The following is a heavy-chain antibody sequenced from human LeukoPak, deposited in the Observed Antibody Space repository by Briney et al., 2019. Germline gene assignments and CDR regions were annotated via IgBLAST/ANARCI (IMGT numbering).Heavy chain of an antibody. CDR2: IYYSGST. D-gene: IGHD2-8*01. V-gene: IGHV4-59*01. Sequence: SETLSLTCTVSGGSISSYYWSWIRQPPGKGLEWIGYIYYSGSTNYNPSLKSRGTISVDTSKNQFSLNLSSVTAADTAVYYCAREGDKYANWFDTWGQGTLVTVSS. CDR3: AREGDKYANWFDT. J-gene: IGHJ5*02. CDR1: GGSISSYY.